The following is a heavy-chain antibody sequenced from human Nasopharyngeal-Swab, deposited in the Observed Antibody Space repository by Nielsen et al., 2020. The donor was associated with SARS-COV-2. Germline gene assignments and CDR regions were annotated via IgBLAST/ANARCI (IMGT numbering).Heavy chain of an antibody. CDR3: ARRDDLRRDAFDI. CDR2: ISGSDHTT. Sequence: GESLKISCAASGFTFRSYAISWVRQAPGKGLEWVSVISGSDHTTYYADSVKGRFTISRDNAKNSLYLQMNSLRAEDTAVYYCARRDDLRRDAFDIWGQGTMVTVSS. V-gene: IGHV3-23*01. CDR1: GFTFRSYA. J-gene: IGHJ3*02. D-gene: IGHD3-3*01.